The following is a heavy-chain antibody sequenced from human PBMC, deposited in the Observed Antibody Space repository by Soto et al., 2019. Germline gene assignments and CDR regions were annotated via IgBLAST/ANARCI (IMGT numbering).Heavy chain of an antibody. D-gene: IGHD3-3*01. CDR3: ARAYDFWSGYYMGYYYYYMDV. J-gene: IGHJ6*03. CDR2: IVVGSGNT. CDR1: GFTFTSSA. Sequence: ASVKVSCKASGFTFTSSAVQWVRQARGQRLEWIGWIVVGSGNTNYAQKFQERVTITRDMSTSTAYMELSSLRSEDTAVYYCARAYDFWSGYYMGYYYYYMDVWGKGTTVTVSS. V-gene: IGHV1-58*01.